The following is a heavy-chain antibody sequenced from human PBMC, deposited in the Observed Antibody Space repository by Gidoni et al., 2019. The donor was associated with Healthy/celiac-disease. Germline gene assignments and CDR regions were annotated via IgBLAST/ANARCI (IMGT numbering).Heavy chain of an antibody. CDR3: AREGGMDTASQGLGY. CDR2: IIPIFGTA. V-gene: IGHV1-69*01. J-gene: IGHJ4*02. D-gene: IGHD5-18*01. Sequence: QVQLVQSGAAGRKPGSSGKVSCKASRGPFSSYAISWVRQAPGQGLEWMGGIIPIFGTANYAQKFQGRVTITADESTSTAYMALSSLRAEDTAVYYCAREGGMDTASQGLGYWGQGTLVTVSS. CDR1: RGPFSSYA.